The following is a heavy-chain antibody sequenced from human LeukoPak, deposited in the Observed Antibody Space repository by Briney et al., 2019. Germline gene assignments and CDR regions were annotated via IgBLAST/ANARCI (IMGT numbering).Heavy chain of an antibody. CDR1: GFTFSSYS. D-gene: IGHD3-10*01. Sequence: TGGFLRLSCAASGFTFSSYSMNWVRQAPGKGLEWVSYISSSSSTIYYADSVKGRFTISRDNAKNSLYLQMNSLRAEDTAVYFCARESPFSSGKKDAFDIWGQGTMVTVSS. J-gene: IGHJ3*02. CDR2: ISSSSSTI. CDR3: ARESPFSSGKKDAFDI. V-gene: IGHV3-48*04.